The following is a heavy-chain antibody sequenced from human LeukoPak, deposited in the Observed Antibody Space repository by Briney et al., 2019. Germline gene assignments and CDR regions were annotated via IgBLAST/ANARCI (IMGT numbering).Heavy chain of an antibody. D-gene: IGHD2-15*01. CDR2: IYHSGNT. CDR1: SYSLSSGYY. CDR3: ARDAWVVVAATFNWFDP. V-gene: IGHV4-38-2*02. J-gene: IGHJ5*02. Sequence: SETLSLTCTVSSYSLSSGYYWGWIRQPPGQGLEWIGSIYHSGNTYYNPSLMSRVTISVDTSKNQFSLKLTSVTAADTAVYYCARDAWVVVAATFNWFDPWGQGTLVTVSS.